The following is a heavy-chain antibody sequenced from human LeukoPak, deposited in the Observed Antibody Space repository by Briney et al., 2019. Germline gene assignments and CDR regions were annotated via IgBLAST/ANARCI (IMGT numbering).Heavy chain of an antibody. J-gene: IGHJ6*03. D-gene: IGHD2-2*01. CDR2: IKPDGTEK. Sequence: GGSLRLSCAAYGFTFSIYWMSWVRQAPGKGLEWVANIKPDGTEKNYVDSVKGRFTISRDNARNSLFLQMDSLRDEDTAVYFCARALGYQLLPGYFHYMDVWAKGTTVTISS. CDR1: GFTFSIYW. V-gene: IGHV3-7*01. CDR3: ARALGYQLLPGYFHYMDV.